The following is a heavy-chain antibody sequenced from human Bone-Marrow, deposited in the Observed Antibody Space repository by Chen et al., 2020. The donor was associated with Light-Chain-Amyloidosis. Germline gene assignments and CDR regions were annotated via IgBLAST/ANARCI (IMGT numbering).Heavy chain of an antibody. Sequence: KGSGYTFPNYWIGWVRQMSGKGLEWMGVIYPDDSDARYSPSFEGQVTISADKSITTAYLQWRSLKASDTAMYYCARRRDGYNFDYWGQGTLVTVSS. D-gene: IGHD5-12*01. J-gene: IGHJ4*02. V-gene: IGHV5-51*01. CDR3: ARRRDGYNFDY. CDR1: GYTFPNYW. CDR2: IYPDDSDA.